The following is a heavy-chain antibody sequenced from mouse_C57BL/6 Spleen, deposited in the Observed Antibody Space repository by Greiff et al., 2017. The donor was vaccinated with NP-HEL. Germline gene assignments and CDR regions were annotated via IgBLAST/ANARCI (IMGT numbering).Heavy chain of an antibody. CDR1: GYTFTEYT. J-gene: IGHJ3*01. CDR3: ARHEGGRASYYSNEAWFAY. V-gene: IGHV1-62-2*01. D-gene: IGHD2-5*01. Sequence: QVQLQQSGAELVKPGASVKLSCKASGYTFTEYTIHWVKQRSGQGLEWIGWFYPGSGSIKYNEKFKDKATLTADKSSSTVYMELSRLTSEDSAVYFCARHEGGRASYYSNEAWFAYWGQGTLVTVSA. CDR2: FYPGSGSI.